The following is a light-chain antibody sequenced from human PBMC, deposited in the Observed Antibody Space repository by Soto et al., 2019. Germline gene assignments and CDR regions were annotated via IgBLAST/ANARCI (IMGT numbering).Light chain of an antibody. J-gene: IGLJ1*01. V-gene: IGLV2-14*01. CDR2: GVT. Sequence: QSALTQPASVSGSPGQSITISCTGTSSDVGGYNYVSWYQQYPGKAPKLMIYGVTNRPSGVSNRFSGSKTGNTASLIISWLQAEDEAYYYCFSHRGGDSHVFGTGTKLTVL. CDR3: FSHRGGDSHV. CDR1: SSDVGGYNY.